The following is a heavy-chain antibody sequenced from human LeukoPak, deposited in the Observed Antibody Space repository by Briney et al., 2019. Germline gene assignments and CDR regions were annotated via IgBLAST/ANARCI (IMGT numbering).Heavy chain of an antibody. V-gene: IGHV4-34*01. D-gene: IGHD3-10*01. CDR1: GGSFSGYY. CDR3: ARGRNTMVRGGAMDV. J-gene: IGHJ6*04. CDR2: INHSGST. Sequence: SETLSLTCAVYGGSFSGYYWSWIRQPPGKGLEWIGEINHSGSTNYNPSLKSRVTISVDTSKNQFSLKLSSVTAADTAVYYCARGRNTMVRGGAMDVWGKGTTVTVSS.